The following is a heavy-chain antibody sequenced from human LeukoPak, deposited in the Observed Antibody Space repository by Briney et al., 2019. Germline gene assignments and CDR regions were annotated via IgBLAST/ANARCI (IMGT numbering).Heavy chain of an antibody. CDR3: ASSYDSSGYFKYTLDY. V-gene: IGHV4-4*02. D-gene: IGHD3-22*01. Sequence: KPSGTLSLTCAVSGGSISSSNWWSWVRQPPGKGLEWIGEIYHSGSTNYNPSLKSRVTISVDKSKNQFSLKLSSVTAADTAVYYCASSYDSSGYFKYTLDYWGQGTLVTVSS. CDR1: GGSISSSNW. J-gene: IGHJ4*02. CDR2: IYHSGST.